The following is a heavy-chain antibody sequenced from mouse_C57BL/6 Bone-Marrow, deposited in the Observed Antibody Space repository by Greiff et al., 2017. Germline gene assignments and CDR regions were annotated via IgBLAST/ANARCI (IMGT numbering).Heavy chain of an antibody. D-gene: IGHD2-4*01. CDR2: IDPENGDT. CDR1: GFNIKDDY. Sequence: VQLQQSGAELVRPGASVKLSCTASGFNIKDDYMYWVKQRPEQGLEWIGWIDPENGDTEYASKFQGKATITADTSSNTAYLQLSSLTSEDTAVYYCTTFDYERAMDYWGQGTSVTVSS. V-gene: IGHV14-4*01. CDR3: TTFDYERAMDY. J-gene: IGHJ4*01.